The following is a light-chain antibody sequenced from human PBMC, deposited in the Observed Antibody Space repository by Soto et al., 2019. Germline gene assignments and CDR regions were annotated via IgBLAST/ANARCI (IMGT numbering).Light chain of an antibody. Sequence: EIVMTQSPATLSVSPGEGATLSCRASQSVGSNLAWYQQKAGQVPRLVMYGASTRATGIPARFSGRGSGTDFTLNISSLQSEDVAVYYCQQYTDWPRTFGQGTKVEIK. CDR3: QQYTDWPRT. CDR1: QSVGSN. CDR2: GAS. V-gene: IGKV3-15*01. J-gene: IGKJ1*01.